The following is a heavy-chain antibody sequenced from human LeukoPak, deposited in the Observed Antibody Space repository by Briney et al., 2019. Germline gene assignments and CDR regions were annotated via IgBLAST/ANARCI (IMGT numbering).Heavy chain of an antibody. CDR3: SRGITPYYFDY. V-gene: IGHV4-59*01. D-gene: IGHD3-10*01. CDR1: GGSISSYY. J-gene: IGHJ4*02. CDR2: VYYSGST. Sequence: SETLSLTCTVSGGSISSYYWSWIRQPPGKGLEWIGYVYYSGSTNYNPSLKSRVTISVDTSKNQFSLKLTSVTAADTAVYYCSRGITPYYFDYWGQGALVTVSS.